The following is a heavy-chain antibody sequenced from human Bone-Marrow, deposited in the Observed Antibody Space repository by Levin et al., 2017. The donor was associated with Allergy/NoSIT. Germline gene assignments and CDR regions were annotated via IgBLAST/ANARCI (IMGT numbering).Heavy chain of an antibody. D-gene: IGHD3-10*01. CDR3: ARDSGSNWKDRLGLGWFDP. Sequence: SETLSLTCTVSGGSIISGDYYWNWIRQPAGKGLEWIGRIYTGGSTDYNASLESRVTISLDTSRSQFSLKMTSMTAADTAIYFCARDSGSNWKDRLGLGWFDPWGQGTLVTVSS. CDR2: IYTGGST. CDR1: GGSIISGDYY. V-gene: IGHV4-61*02. J-gene: IGHJ5*02.